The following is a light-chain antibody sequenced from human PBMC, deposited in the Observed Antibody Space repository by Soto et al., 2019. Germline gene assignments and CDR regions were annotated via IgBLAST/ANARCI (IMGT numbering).Light chain of an antibody. V-gene: IGKV3-11*01. CDR2: DAS. CDR1: QSVSSY. J-gene: IGKJ2*02. Sequence: EIVLTQSPATLSLSPGERATLSCRASQSVSSYLAWYQQKPDQAPRLLIYDASNRATGIPARFSGSGSGTDFTLTISSLEPEDFAVYYCQQRINLWTFGQGTKLEIK. CDR3: QQRINLWT.